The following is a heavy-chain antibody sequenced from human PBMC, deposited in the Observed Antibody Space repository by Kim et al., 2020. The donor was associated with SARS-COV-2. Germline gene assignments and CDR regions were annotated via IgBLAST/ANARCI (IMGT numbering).Heavy chain of an antibody. Sequence: ASVKVSCKASRYTFTSYAMNWVRQAPGQGLEWMGWLNTNTGNPTYAQGFTGRFVFSLDTSVSTTYLQISSLKAEDTAVYYCARDPSDYYDFWSGYLGYFGMDVWGQGTTDTVSS. J-gene: IGHJ6*02. CDR2: LNTNTGNP. CDR3: ARDPSDYYDFWSGYLGYFGMDV. CDR1: RYTFTSYA. D-gene: IGHD3-3*01. V-gene: IGHV7-4-1*02.